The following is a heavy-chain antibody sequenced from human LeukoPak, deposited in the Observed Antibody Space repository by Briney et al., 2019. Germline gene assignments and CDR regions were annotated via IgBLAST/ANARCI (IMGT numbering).Heavy chain of an antibody. V-gene: IGHV4-59*01. CDR2: IYYSGST. J-gene: IGHJ5*02. D-gene: IGHD3-22*01. CDR3: ARDKSYYDDNWFDP. Sequence: SETLSLTCTVSGGSISSYYWSWIRQPPGKGLEWIGYIYYSGSTNYNPSLKSRVTISVDTSKNQFSLKLSSVTAADTAVYYCARDKSYYDDNWFDPWGQGTLVTVSS. CDR1: GGSISSYY.